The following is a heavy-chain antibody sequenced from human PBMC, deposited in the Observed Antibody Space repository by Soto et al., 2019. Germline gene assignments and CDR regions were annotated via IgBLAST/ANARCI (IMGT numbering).Heavy chain of an antibody. CDR3: AGHVAALPAGGSGHNWFEP. Sequence: QVQLGQSGAEVKKPGSSVKVSCKASGGTFISYAMSWVRQAPGQGLEWMGGIIPIFGTANYAQRFQGRVPIQADESTITACMELSSLRSEGTAVYYCAGHVAALPAGGSGHNWFEPWGQGTLVTVSS. CDR2: IIPIFGTA. V-gene: IGHV1-69*01. D-gene: IGHD6-6*01. J-gene: IGHJ5*02. CDR1: GGTFISYA.